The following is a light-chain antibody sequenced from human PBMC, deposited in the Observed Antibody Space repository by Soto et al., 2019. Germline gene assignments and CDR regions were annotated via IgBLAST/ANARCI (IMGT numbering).Light chain of an antibody. CDR2: ENN. Sequence: QSVLTQPPSVSAAPGQKVTISCSGSSSNIGNNYVSWYQQLPGTAPKLLIYENNKRPSGIPDRFSGSKSGTSATLGITGLQTGDEADYYCGTWDSSLSALYFFGTGTKVTVL. V-gene: IGLV1-51*02. CDR3: GTWDSSLSALYF. J-gene: IGLJ1*01. CDR1: SSNIGNNY.